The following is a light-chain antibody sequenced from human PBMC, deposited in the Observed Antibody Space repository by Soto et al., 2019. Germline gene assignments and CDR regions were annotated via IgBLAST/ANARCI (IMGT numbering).Light chain of an antibody. CDR2: KAS. J-gene: IGKJ1*01. Sequence: DIQMTQSPSTLSASVGDRVTITCRASQSISSWLAWYQQKPGKAPKLLIYKASNLESGVPSRFSGSGSGTEYTLTISSLQPDDFATYYCQQYNSYWTFGQGTKVKIK. CDR3: QQYNSYWT. CDR1: QSISSW. V-gene: IGKV1-5*03.